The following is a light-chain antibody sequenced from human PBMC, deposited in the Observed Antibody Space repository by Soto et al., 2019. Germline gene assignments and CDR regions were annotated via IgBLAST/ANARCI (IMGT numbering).Light chain of an antibody. V-gene: IGLV2-23*01. CDR1: SSDVGSYNL. CDR2: EAT. CDR3: CAYAGSGTVV. J-gene: IGLJ3*02. Sequence: QSALTQPASVSGSPEQSITISCTGTSSDVGSYNLVSWYQQHPGKAPKVMIYEATNRPSGVSNRFSGSKSGNTASLTISGLQAEDEADYYFCAYAGSGTVVFGGGTKLTVL.